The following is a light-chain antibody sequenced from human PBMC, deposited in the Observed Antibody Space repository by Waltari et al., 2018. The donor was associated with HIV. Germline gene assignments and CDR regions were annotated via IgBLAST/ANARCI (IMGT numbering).Light chain of an antibody. CDR3: SSYTSSSTLVV. CDR1: SRDVGGYNY. Sequence: QSALTQPASVSGSPGQSITISCTGTSRDVGGYNYVSWYQQHPGKAPKLMMYEVSNRPSGVSNRFSGSKSVNTASLTISGLQAEDEADYYCSSYTSSSTLVVFGGGTKLTVL. CDR2: EVS. J-gene: IGLJ2*01. V-gene: IGLV2-14*01.